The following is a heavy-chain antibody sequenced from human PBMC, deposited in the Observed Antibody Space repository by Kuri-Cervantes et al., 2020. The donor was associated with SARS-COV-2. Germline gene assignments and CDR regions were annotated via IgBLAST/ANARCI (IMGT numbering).Heavy chain of an antibody. D-gene: IGHD2-15*01. V-gene: IGHV3-33*01. CDR1: GFTFSNYG. CDR2: IWYDGTYK. J-gene: IGHJ4*02. Sequence: GGSLRLSCAVSGFTFSNYGMHWVRQTPSRGLEWVAIIWYDGTYKYYADSVEGRFSISRDNSKNSLYLQMNNLRAEDTALYYCVRDYCSGGSCYGFDSWGQGTLVTVSS. CDR3: VRDYCSGGSCYGFDS.